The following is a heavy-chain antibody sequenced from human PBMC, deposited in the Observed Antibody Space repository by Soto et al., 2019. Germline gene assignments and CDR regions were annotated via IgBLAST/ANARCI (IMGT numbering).Heavy chain of an antibody. CDR3: ARANGTVYYYYGMDV. V-gene: IGHV1-69*13. CDR1: VGTFSSYA. Sequence: SVKVSCKASVGTFSSYAISWLRQAPGQGLEWMGGIIPIFGTANYAQKFQGRVTITADESTSTAYMELSSLRSEDTAVYYCARANGTVYYYYGMDVWGQGTTVTVSS. D-gene: IGHD4-17*01. CDR2: IIPIFGTA. J-gene: IGHJ6*02.